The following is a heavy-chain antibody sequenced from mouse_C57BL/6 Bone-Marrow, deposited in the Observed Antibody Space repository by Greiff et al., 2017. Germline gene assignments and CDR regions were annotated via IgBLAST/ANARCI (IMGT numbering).Heavy chain of an antibody. CDR2: IYPGDGDT. D-gene: IGHD1-3*01. CDR3: AKGKGYYFDY. Sequence: VQGVESGPELVKPGASVKISCKASGYAFSSSWMNWVKQRPGKGLEWIGRIYPGDGDTNYNGKFKGKATMTADKSSSTAYMQLSSLTSEDSAVYFCAKGKGYYFDYWGQGPTLTVSS. CDR1: GYAFSSSW. J-gene: IGHJ2*01. V-gene: IGHV1-82*01.